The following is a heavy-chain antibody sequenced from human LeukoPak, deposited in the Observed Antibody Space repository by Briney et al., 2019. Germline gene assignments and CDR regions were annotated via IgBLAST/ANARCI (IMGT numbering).Heavy chain of an antibody. CDR2: IIPIFGAA. Sequence: SVTVSFTASGGTFSIYAISRVRQAPGPGLEWMGGIIPIFGAANYSQKFQGRVTITADESTSTAYMELSSLRSEDTAVYYCARGHSGYDWPPYYFDYWGQGTLVTVSS. CDR1: GGTFSIYA. V-gene: IGHV1-69*13. CDR3: ARGHSGYDWPPYYFDY. J-gene: IGHJ4*02. D-gene: IGHD5-12*01.